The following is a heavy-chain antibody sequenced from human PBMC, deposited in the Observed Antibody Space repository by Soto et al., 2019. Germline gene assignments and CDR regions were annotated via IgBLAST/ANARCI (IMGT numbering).Heavy chain of an antibody. J-gene: IGHJ5*02. CDR2: LYWDDDK. Sequence: CGPTLVNPTQTLTLTCTFSAFSLSTTGMGVGWIRQPPGKALEWLALLYWDDDKHYSPFLKSRLTITKDTSKNQVVLRMTNMDPVDTATYYCVRRRRLCDGGICDPSCFDLSGQGVLVTDSS. CDR1: AFSLSTTGMG. CDR3: VRRRRLCDGGICDPSCFDL. V-gene: IGHV2-5*02. D-gene: IGHD2-15*01.